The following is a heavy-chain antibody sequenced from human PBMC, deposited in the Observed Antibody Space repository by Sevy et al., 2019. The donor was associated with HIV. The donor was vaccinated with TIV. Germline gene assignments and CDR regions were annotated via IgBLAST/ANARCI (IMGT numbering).Heavy chain of an antibody. D-gene: IGHD3-22*01. J-gene: IGHJ4*02. CDR2: IIPIFGTA. Sequence: ASVKVSCKASGGTFSRYAISWVRQAPGQGLEWMGGIIPIFGTANYAQKFQGRVTITADESTSTAYMELSSLRSEDTAVYYCARDYYDSSGDFDYWGQGTLVTVSS. V-gene: IGHV1-69*13. CDR3: ARDYYDSSGDFDY. CDR1: GGTFSRYA.